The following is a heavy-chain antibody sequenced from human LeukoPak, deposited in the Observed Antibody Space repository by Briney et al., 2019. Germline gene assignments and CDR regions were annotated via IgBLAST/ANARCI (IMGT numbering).Heavy chain of an antibody. Sequence: SVKVSCKASGGTFSSYAISWVRQAPGQGLEWMGGIIPIFGTANYAQKFQGRVTITADESTSTAYMELSSLRSEDTAVYYCAKHDSSGYYYAYWGQGTLVTVSS. D-gene: IGHD3-22*01. J-gene: IGHJ4*02. CDR1: GGTFSSYA. V-gene: IGHV1-69*13. CDR2: IIPIFGTA. CDR3: AKHDSSGYYYAY.